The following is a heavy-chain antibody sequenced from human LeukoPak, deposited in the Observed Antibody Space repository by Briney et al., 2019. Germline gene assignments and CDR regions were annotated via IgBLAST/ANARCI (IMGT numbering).Heavy chain of an antibody. J-gene: IGHJ4*02. CDR3: ARVHGVGYYDILTGKALDY. CDR2: IIPIFGTA. CDR1: GYTFTSYG. D-gene: IGHD3-9*01. Sequence: GASVKVSCKASGYTFTSYGISWVRQAPGQGLEWMGGIIPIFGTANYAQKFQGRVTITADESTSTAYMELSSLRSEDTAVYYCARVHGVGYYDILTGKALDYWGQGTLVTVSS. V-gene: IGHV1-69*13.